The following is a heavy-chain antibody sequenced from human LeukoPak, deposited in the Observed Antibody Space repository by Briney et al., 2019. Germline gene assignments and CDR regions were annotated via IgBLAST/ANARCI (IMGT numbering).Heavy chain of an antibody. V-gene: IGHV3-23*01. J-gene: IGHJ4*02. CDR3: AKNSAYSYGYYFDY. Sequence: GGSLRLSCAASGFTFSSYAMSWVRQAPGKGLEWVSAISGSGGSTYYADSVKGRFTISRDNSKNTLYLQMNSLRAEDTAVYYCAKNSAYSYGYYFDYWGQGTLVTVST. CDR1: GFTFSSYA. D-gene: IGHD5-18*01. CDR2: ISGSGGST.